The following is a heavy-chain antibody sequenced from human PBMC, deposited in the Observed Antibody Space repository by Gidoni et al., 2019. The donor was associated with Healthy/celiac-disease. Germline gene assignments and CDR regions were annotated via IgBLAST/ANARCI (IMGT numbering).Heavy chain of an antibody. CDR1: GYTFTSYA. CDR3: ARVGVSRYYYYGMDV. V-gene: IGHV1-3*01. Sequence: QVQLVQSGAEVKKPGASVKVSCKASGYTFTSYAMHWVRQAPGQRLEWMGWINAGNGNTKDSQKFQGRVTITRDTSASTAYMELSSLRSEDTAVYYCARVGVSRYYYYGMDVWGQGTTVTVSS. CDR2: INAGNGNT. J-gene: IGHJ6*02.